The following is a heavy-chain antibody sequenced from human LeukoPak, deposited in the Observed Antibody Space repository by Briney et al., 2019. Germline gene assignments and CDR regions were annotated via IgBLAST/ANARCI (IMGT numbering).Heavy chain of an antibody. CDR1: GGSFSGYY. D-gene: IGHD6-19*01. V-gene: IGHV4-34*01. J-gene: IGHJ5*02. CDR3: ARGAGSGWSQGNWFDP. Sequence: SETLSLTCAVYGGSFSGYYWSWIRQPPGKGVEWIGEINHSGSTNYNPSLKSRVTISVDTSKNQFSLKLSSVTAADTAVYYCARGAGSGWSQGNWFDPWGQGTLVTVSS. CDR2: INHSGST.